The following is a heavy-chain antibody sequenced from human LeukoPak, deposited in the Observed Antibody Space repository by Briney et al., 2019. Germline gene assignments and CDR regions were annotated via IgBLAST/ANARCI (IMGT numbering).Heavy chain of an antibody. CDR2: IDPSDSYT. V-gene: IGHV5-10-1*01. Sequence: GESLRISCQGSGYSFTSYWISWVRQMPGKGLEWMGRIDPSDSYTNYSPSFQGHVTISADKSITTAYLQWSSLKASDTAMYYCARHFSSYSSSSRLAYWGQGTLVTVSS. J-gene: IGHJ4*02. CDR3: ARHFSSYSSSSRLAY. CDR1: GYSFTSYW. D-gene: IGHD6-13*01.